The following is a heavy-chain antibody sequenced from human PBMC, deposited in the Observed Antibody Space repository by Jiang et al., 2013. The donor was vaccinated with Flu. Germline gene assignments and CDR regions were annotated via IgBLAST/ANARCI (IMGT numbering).Heavy chain of an antibody. Sequence: RSLRLSCAASGFTFSSYGMHWVRQAPGKGLEWVAVIWYDGSNKYYADSVKGRFTISRDNSKNTLYLQMNSLRAEDTAVYYCARNYGSGSDGYYYYGMDVWGQGTTVTVSS. V-gene: IGHV3-33*01. CDR1: GFTFSSYG. CDR2: IWYDGSNK. D-gene: IGHD3-10*01. CDR3: ARNYGSGSDGYYYYGMDV. J-gene: IGHJ6*02.